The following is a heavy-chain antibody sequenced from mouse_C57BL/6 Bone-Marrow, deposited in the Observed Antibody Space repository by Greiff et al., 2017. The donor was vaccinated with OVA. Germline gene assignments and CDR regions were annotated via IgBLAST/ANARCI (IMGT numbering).Heavy chain of an antibody. Sequence: EVQVVESEGGLVQPGSSMKLSCTASGFTFSDYYMAWVRQVPEKGLEWVANINYDGSSTYYLDSLKSRFIISRDNAKNILYLQMSSLKSEDTATYYCARDHYGYEGYWDFDVWGTGTTVTVSS. J-gene: IGHJ1*03. CDR1: GFTFSDYY. CDR2: INYDGSST. CDR3: ARDHYGYEGYWDFDV. D-gene: IGHD2-2*01. V-gene: IGHV5-16*01.